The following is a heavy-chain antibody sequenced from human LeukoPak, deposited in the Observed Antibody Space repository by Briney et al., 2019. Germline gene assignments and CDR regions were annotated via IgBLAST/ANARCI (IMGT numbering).Heavy chain of an antibody. CDR1: GSIFTSYW. Sequence: GASLQISCKGSGSIFTSYWIGWVRQMPGKGLEWMGIIYPGDSDTRYSPSFQGQVTISADKSISTSSLQWSCLKASGTAMYYCARLVSEGPYCSSTSCYEYNWFDPWGQGTLVTVSS. J-gene: IGHJ5*02. CDR2: IYPGDSDT. D-gene: IGHD2-2*01. V-gene: IGHV5-51*01. CDR3: ARLVSEGPYCSSTSCYEYNWFDP.